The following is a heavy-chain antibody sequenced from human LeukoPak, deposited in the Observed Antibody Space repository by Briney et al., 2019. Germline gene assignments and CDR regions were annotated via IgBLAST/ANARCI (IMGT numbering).Heavy chain of an antibody. J-gene: IGHJ5*02. D-gene: IGHD3-10*01. CDR1: GGSISSYY. Sequence: SETLSLTCTVSGGSISSYYWSWIRQPPGKGLEWIGYIYYSGSTNYNPSLKSRVTISVDTSKNQFSLKLSSVTAADTAVYYCARLVTALNWFDPWGQGTLVTVSS. CDR2: IYYSGST. CDR3: ARLVTALNWFDP. V-gene: IGHV4-59*08.